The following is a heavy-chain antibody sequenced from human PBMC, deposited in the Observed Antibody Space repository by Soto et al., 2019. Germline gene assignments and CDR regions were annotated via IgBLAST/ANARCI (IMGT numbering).Heavy chain of an antibody. CDR1: GFTFSSYA. CDR2: ISGSGGST. D-gene: IGHD3-22*01. Sequence: GGSLRLSCAASGFTFSSYAMSWVRQAPGKGLEWVSAISGSGGSTYYADPVKGRFTISRDNSKNTLYLQMNSLRAEDTAVYYCAKDLGYYYDSSGYLGVWGQGTLVTVSS. V-gene: IGHV3-23*01. J-gene: IGHJ4*02. CDR3: AKDLGYYYDSSGYLGV.